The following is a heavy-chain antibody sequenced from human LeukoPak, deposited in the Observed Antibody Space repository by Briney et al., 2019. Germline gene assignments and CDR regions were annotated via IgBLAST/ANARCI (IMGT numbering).Heavy chain of an antibody. CDR3: AKGGNSIRPPFDY. J-gene: IGHJ4*02. CDR2: ISGSSGII. Sequence: GGSLRLSCAASGFTFNTYTMNWVRQAPGKGLEWVSYISGSSGIIDYADSVRGRFTISRDNSKNTLYLQMNSLRADDTAVYYCAKGGNSIRPPFDYWGQGTLVTVSS. CDR1: GFTFNTYT. V-gene: IGHV3-48*01. D-gene: IGHD1/OR15-1a*01.